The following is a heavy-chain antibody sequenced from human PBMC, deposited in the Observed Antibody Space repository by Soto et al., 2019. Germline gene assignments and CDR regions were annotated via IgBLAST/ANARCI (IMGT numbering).Heavy chain of an antibody. Sequence: GGSLRLSCAASGFTFSNYGMHWVRQAPGKGLEWVAVISYDGSKKYYADSVKGRFTISRDNSKNTLYLQMHSLRAEDTAVYYCATTFYSGPDWGQGTRVTVSS. CDR1: GFTFSNYG. D-gene: IGHD5-12*01. V-gene: IGHV3-30*03. CDR3: ATTFYSGPD. CDR2: ISYDGSKK. J-gene: IGHJ4*02.